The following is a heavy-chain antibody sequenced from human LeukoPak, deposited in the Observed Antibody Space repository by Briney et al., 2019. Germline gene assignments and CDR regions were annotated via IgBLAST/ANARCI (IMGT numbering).Heavy chain of an antibody. CDR1: GGTFSSDA. CDR2: IIPIFGTA. V-gene: IGHV1-69*05. CDR3: ARDGQTFRSGSYSDPFDY. Sequence: SVKVSCKASGGTFSSDAISWVRQAPGQGLEWMGGIIPIFGTANHAQKLQGRVTMTTDTSTSTAYMELRSLRSDDTAVYYCARDGQTFRSGSYSDPFDYWGQGTLVTVSS. D-gene: IGHD1-26*01. J-gene: IGHJ4*02.